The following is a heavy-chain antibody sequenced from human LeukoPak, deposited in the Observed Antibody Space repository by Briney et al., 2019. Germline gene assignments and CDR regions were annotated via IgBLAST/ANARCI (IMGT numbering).Heavy chain of an antibody. CDR3: ASSGFDREYCSSTSCYAPGDY. J-gene: IGHJ4*02. CDR2: ISGGADST. CDR1: GFTFSSYV. Sequence: HPGGSLRLSCAASGFTFSSYVMSWVRQAPGKGLEWVSAISGGADSTYYADSVKARFTISRDNSKNTLYLHMNSLRAEDTAVYYCASSGFDREYCSSTSCYAPGDYWGQGTLVTVSS. D-gene: IGHD2-2*01. V-gene: IGHV3-23*01.